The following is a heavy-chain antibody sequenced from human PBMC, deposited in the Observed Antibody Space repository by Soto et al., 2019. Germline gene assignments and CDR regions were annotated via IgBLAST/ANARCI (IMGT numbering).Heavy chain of an antibody. CDR2: INAGNGNT. CDR3: ARGGFWSGYSLYYYYYMDV. D-gene: IGHD3-3*01. Sequence: ASVKVSCKASVYTFTSYAMHWVRQAPGQRLEWMGWINAGNGNTKYSQKFQGRVTITRDTSASTAYMELSSLRSEDTAVYYCARGGFWSGYSLYYYYYMDVWGKGTTVTVSS. J-gene: IGHJ6*03. CDR1: VYTFTSYA. V-gene: IGHV1-3*01.